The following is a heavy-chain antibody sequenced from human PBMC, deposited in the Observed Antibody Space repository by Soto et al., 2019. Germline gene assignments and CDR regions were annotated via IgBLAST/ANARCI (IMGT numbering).Heavy chain of an antibody. D-gene: IGHD2-21*02. CDR2: INWNSAVI. Sequence: GGSLRISCVVSGFTSDDYAMHWVRQAPGGGLEWVSGINWNSAVIGYADSVKGRFTISRDNAKKALYLQLTSLRSEDTALYYCVSDPSGTARGRADHWGQGSLVTGSA. CDR1: GFTSDDYA. V-gene: IGHV3-9*02. CDR3: VSDPSGTARGRADH. J-gene: IGHJ4*02.